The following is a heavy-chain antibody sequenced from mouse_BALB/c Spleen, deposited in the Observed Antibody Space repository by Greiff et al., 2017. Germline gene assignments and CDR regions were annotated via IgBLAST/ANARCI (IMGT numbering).Heavy chain of an antibody. CDR1: GYAFSSSW. Sequence: VQLQQSGPELVKPGASVKISCKASGYAFSSSWMNWVKQRPGQGLEWIGRIYPGDGDTNYNGKFKGKATLTADKSSSTAYMQLSSLTSVDSAVYFCARWAVVATDYAMDYWGQGTSVTVSS. CDR3: ARWAVVATDYAMDY. V-gene: IGHV1-82*01. CDR2: IYPGDGDT. D-gene: IGHD1-1*01. J-gene: IGHJ4*01.